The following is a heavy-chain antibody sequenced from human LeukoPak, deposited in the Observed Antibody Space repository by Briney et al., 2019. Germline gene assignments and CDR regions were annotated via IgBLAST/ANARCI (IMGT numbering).Heavy chain of an antibody. CDR1: GYTFTGYY. CDR3: ARAPQLLWFGELLVYLDY. J-gene: IGHJ4*02. CDR2: INPNSGGT. D-gene: IGHD3-10*01. Sequence: ASVKVSCKASGYTFTGYYMHWVRQAPGQGLEWMGWINPNSGGTNYAQKFQGRVTMTRDTSISTAYMELSRLRSDDTAVYYCARAPQLLWFGELLVYLDYWGQGTLVTVSS. V-gene: IGHV1-2*02.